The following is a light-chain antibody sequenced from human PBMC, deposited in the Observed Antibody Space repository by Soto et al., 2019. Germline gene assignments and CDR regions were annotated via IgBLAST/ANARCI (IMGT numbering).Light chain of an antibody. V-gene: IGKV1-27*01. CDR1: QGISNY. CDR3: QKYNSAPKT. CDR2: AAS. Sequence: DIQMTQSPSSLSASVGDSVTITCRASQGISNYLAWFQQKPGKVPRLLIYAASTLQSGVLSRFSGSGSGTDFTLTISSLQPEDVATYYCQKYNSAPKTFGQGTKVEIK. J-gene: IGKJ1*01.